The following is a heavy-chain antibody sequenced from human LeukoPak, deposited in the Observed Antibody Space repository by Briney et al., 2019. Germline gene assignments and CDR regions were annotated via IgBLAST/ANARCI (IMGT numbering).Heavy chain of an antibody. CDR2: ISGSGAST. Sequence: GGSLRLSCAASGFTFSSYAMNWVRQAPGKGLEWVSAISGSGASTFYADSVKGRFTISRDNSKNTLFLQMISLRAEDTAVYYCAKGLRHYYERPPLDYWGQGTLVTVSS. J-gene: IGHJ4*02. V-gene: IGHV3-23*01. CDR1: GFTFSSYA. CDR3: AKGLRHYYERPPLDY. D-gene: IGHD3-22*01.